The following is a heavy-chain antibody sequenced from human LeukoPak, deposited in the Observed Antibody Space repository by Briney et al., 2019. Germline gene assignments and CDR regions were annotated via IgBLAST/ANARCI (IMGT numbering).Heavy chain of an antibody. CDR1: GFAFSDYY. Sequence: PGGSLRLSCAASGFAFSDYYMSWIRQAPGKGLEWVSAISGSGGSTYYADSVKGRFTISRDNSKNTLYLQMNSLRAEDTAVYYCAKRRDGYNYFDYWGQGTLVTVSS. V-gene: IGHV3-23*01. CDR3: AKRRDGYNYFDY. D-gene: IGHD5-24*01. J-gene: IGHJ4*02. CDR2: ISGSGGST.